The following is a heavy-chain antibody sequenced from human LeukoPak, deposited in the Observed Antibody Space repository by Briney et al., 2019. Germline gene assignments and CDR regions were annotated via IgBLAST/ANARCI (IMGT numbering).Heavy chain of an antibody. J-gene: IGHJ4*02. D-gene: IGHD1-26*01. V-gene: IGHV1-3*01. Sequence: ASVKVSCKASGYTFTSYAMNWVRQAPGQGLEWMGWINAGNGNTKYSQKFQGRVTITRDTSASTAYMELSSLRSEDTAVYYCATDRWGGGATYDYWGQGTLVTVSS. CDR2: INAGNGNT. CDR3: ATDRWGGGATYDY. CDR1: GYTFTSYA.